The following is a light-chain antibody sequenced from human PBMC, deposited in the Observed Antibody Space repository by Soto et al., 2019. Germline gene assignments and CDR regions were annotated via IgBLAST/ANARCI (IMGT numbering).Light chain of an antibody. V-gene: IGLV1-40*01. CDR1: SSNIGAGYD. J-gene: IGLJ2*01. Sequence: QLVLTQPPSVSGAPGQRVTISCTGSSSNIGAGYDVHWYQQLLGTAPKLLIYGNSNRPSGVPDRFSGSKSGTSASLAITGLQAEDEADYYCQSYDSSLSAYVVFGGGTKVTVL. CDR2: GNS. CDR3: QSYDSSLSAYVV.